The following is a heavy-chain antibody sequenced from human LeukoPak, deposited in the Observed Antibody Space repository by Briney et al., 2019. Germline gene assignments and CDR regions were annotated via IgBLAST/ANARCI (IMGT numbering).Heavy chain of an antibody. D-gene: IGHD3-10*01. CDR1: NDSIRNYY. CDR3: ARGNYGSGSYYVVGFDY. V-gene: IGHV4-59*01. CDR2: IYHTGNT. Sequence: PSETLSLTCSVSNDSIRNYYWSWIRQPPGKALEWIGYIYHTGNTNYNPSLKSRLTMSIDTSKNQFSLNLNSVTAADTAVYYCARGNYGSGSYYVVGFDYWGQGTLVTVSS. J-gene: IGHJ4*02.